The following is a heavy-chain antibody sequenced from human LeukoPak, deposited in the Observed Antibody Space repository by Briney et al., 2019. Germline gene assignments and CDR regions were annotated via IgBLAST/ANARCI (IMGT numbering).Heavy chain of an antibody. Sequence: SGGSLRLSCAASGFTFSSSAMTWVRQASGKGLEWVSGISGSGGSTYYADSVKGRFTISRDNSKNTLYLQMNSLRAEDTAVYYCAKYGTWGGDYFDYWGQGTLVTVSS. D-gene: IGHD7-27*01. J-gene: IGHJ4*02. CDR2: ISGSGGST. CDR3: AKYGTWGGDYFDY. CDR1: GFTFSSSA. V-gene: IGHV3-23*01.